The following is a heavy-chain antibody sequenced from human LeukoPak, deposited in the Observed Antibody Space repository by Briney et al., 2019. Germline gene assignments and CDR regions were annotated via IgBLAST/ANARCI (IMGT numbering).Heavy chain of an antibody. D-gene: IGHD3-10*01. CDR2: MYYIGST. J-gene: IGHJ4*02. CDR3: ARDYYGSGTHLY. V-gene: IGHV4-61*01. CDR1: DGSVSSGSHY. Sequence: SETLSLTCTVPDGSVSSGSHYWSWIRQPPGQGLEWIGYMYYIGSTNYNPSLKSRVTISIDTSKSQFSLRLSSVTAADTAVYYCARDYYGSGTHLYWGQGTLVTVSS.